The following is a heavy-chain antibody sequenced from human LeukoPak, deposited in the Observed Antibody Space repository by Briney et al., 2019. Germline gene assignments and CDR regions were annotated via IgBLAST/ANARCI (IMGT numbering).Heavy chain of an antibody. J-gene: IGHJ4*02. V-gene: IGHV3-30-3*01. Sequence: GGSLRLSCAASGFTFSDYNMHWVRQAPGKGLDWVALMSPDGNKKYYADSVKGRFTISRDNSRNTLYLQMNSLRAEDTAVYYCARDLSSGGASPKYWGQGTLVIVSS. CDR1: GFTFSDYN. CDR2: MSPDGNKK. CDR3: ARDLSSGGASPKY. D-gene: IGHD1-26*01.